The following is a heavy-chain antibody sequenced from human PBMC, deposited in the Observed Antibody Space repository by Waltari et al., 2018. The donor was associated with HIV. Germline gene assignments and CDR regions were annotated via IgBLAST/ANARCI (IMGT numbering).Heavy chain of an antibody. CDR2: INPSGGST. V-gene: IGHV1-46*03. CDR1: GYTFTSYY. CDR3: ARAERGAYCGGDCYPDY. D-gene: IGHD2-21*02. J-gene: IGHJ4*02. Sequence: QVQLVQSGAEVKKPGASVKVSCKASGYTFTSYYMHWVRQAPGQGLEWMGRINPSGGSTSYARKFQGRVTMTRDTSTSTVYMELSSLRSEDTAVYYCARAERGAYCGGDCYPDYWGQGTLVTVSS.